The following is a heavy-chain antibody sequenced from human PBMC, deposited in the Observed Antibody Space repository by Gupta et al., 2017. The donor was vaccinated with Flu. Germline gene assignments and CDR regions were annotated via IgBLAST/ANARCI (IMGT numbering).Heavy chain of an antibody. CDR3: ARDSYWNGMDV. D-gene: IGHD2-8*02. CDR2: IWYDGSNK. V-gene: IGHV3-33*01. J-gene: IGHJ6*02. CDR1: GFTFSSYG. Sequence: QVQLVESGGGVVQPGRSLRLSCAASGFTFSSYGMPWVRQAPGKGLEWVAVIWYDGSNKYYADSVKGRFTISRDNSKNTLYLQMNSLRAEDTAVYYCARDSYWNGMDVWGQGTTVTVSS.